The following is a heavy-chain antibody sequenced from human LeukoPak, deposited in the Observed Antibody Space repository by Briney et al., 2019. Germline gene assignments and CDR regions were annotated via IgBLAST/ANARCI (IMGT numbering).Heavy chain of an antibody. CDR2: IYYSGST. CDR1: GGSISSYY. V-gene: IGHV4-59*01. J-gene: IGHJ4*02. Sequence: PSETLSLTCTVSGGSISSYYWSWIRQPPGKGLEWIGYIYYSGSTNYNPSLKSRVTISVDTSKNQFSLKLSSVTAADTAVYYCARARNIYDILTGYYTPYFDYRGQGTLVTVSS. CDR3: ARARNIYDILTGYYTPYFDY. D-gene: IGHD3-9*01.